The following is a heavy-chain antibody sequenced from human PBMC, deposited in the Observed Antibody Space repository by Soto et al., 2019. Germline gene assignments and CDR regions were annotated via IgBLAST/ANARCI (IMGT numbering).Heavy chain of an antibody. CDR3: SRDLDGLHDDTSGPFPRPG. D-gene: IGHD3-22*01. CDR2: IHSSGSI. Sequence: SETLSLTCTVSGGSISSDDYYWSWIRQAPGRGLEWIGYIHSSGSIYYNPCLKSRAAMSIDTAGNQFSLKVSSVTVADTAVYYLSRDLDGLHDDTSGPFPRPGWGQGTLVTVSS. CDR1: GGSISSDDYY. J-gene: IGHJ1*01. V-gene: IGHV4-30-4*01.